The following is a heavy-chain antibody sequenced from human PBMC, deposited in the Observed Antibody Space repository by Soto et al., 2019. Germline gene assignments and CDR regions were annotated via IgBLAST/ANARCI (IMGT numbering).Heavy chain of an antibody. CDR1: GFTFSSYA. V-gene: IGHV3-23*01. CDR2: ISGSGGSS. Sequence: EVQLLESGGGLVQPGGSLRLSCAASGFTFSSYAMSWVRQAPGKGLEWVSAISGSGGSSYYADSVKGRFTISRDNSKNTLYLQMNSLRAEDTAVYYCAKPPYQLLLASYFDYWGQGTLVTVSS. CDR3: AKPPYQLLLASYFDY. D-gene: IGHD2-2*01. J-gene: IGHJ4*02.